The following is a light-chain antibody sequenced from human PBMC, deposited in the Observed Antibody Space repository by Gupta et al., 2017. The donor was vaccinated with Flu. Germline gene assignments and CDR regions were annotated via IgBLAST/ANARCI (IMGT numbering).Light chain of an antibody. CDR2: KAS. CDR1: QSISNW. CDR3: QHYNTYAS. V-gene: IGKV1-5*03. Sequence: DIQMTQSPSTLSASVGDRVTITCRASQSISNWLAWYQQKPGKAPKLLIYKASTLETGVPSRFSGSGSGTDFTLTISLQPDDFATYYCQHYNTYASFGQGTKVEVK. J-gene: IGKJ1*01.